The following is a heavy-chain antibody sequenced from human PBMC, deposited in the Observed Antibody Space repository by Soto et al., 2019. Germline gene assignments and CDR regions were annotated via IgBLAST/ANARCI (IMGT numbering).Heavy chain of an antibody. D-gene: IGHD1-26*01. J-gene: IGHJ6*02. V-gene: IGHV5-10-1*01. CDR1: GYSFTIYW. CDR3: ATTYSGSYKGTFVDV. Sequence: GESLKISCKGSGYSFTIYWISLVLRMPGKGLEWMGRIDPSDSYTNYSPSFQGHVTISADKSISTAYLQWSSLKASDTAMYYCATTYSGSYKGTFVDVWGQGTTVTVSS. CDR2: IDPSDSYT.